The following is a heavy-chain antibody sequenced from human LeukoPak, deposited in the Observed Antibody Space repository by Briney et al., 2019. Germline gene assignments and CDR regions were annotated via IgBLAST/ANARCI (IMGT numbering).Heavy chain of an antibody. V-gene: IGHV1-3*01. Sequence: KFQGRVTITRDTSASTAYMELSSLRSEDTAVYYCARSPDTVTFDPWGQGTLVTVSS. CDR3: ARSPDTVTFDP. D-gene: IGHD5-18*01. J-gene: IGHJ5*02.